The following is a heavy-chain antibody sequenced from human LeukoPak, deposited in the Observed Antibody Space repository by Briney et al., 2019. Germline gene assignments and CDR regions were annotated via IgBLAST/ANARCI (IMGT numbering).Heavy chain of an antibody. Sequence: ASVKVSCKTSGNFLTSFYINWLRQAPGQGLEWMGWIHPRRGDTNYAQKFQGRVTMTRDTSISTAYLDLSSLRSDDTAVYYCARDGDYGAGSYYRGCVDSWGQGTPVTVSP. D-gene: IGHD3-10*01. CDR2: IHPRRGDT. CDR1: GNFLTSFY. V-gene: IGHV1-2*02. J-gene: IGHJ5*01. CDR3: ARDGDYGAGSYYRGCVDS.